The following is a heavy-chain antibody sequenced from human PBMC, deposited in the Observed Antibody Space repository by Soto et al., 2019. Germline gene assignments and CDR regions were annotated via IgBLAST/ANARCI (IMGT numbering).Heavy chain of an antibody. J-gene: IGHJ4*02. D-gene: IGHD6-6*01. V-gene: IGHV5-10-1*01. CDR1: GYSFTSYW. CDR2: IDPSDSYT. CDR3: ARQIEYSSSSDFDY. Sequence: LGESLKISCKGSGYSFTSYWISWVRQMPGKGLEWMGRIDPSDSYTNYSPSFQGHVTISADKSISTAYLQWSSLKASDTAMYYCARQIEYSSSSDFDYRGQGTLGTVSS.